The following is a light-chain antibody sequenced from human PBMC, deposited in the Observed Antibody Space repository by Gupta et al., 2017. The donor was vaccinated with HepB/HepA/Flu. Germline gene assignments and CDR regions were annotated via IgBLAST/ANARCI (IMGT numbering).Light chain of an antibody. CDR1: QSISAY. CDR2: GAS. V-gene: IGKV1-39*01. CDR3: QQSDTIPYT. Sequence: DIQMTQSPSSLSASVGDRVTITCRASQSISAYLNWYQQKPGRAPRLLIYGASNLQTGVPSRFSGSGSGTDFTLTITSLQPEDFASFYCQQSDTIPYTFGPGTKVEI. J-gene: IGKJ2*01.